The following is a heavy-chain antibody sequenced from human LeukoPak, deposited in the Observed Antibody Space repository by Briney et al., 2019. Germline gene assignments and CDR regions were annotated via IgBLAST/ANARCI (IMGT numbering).Heavy chain of an antibody. V-gene: IGHV1-18*01. Sequence: ASVKVSCKASGYTFTSYGISWVRQAPGQGLEWMGWISAYNGNTNYAQKLQGRVTMTTDTSTSTAYMELWSLRSDDTAVYYCARVLVEEVLTNWFDPWGQGTLVTVSS. CDR2: ISAYNGNT. CDR3: ARVLVEEVLTNWFDP. CDR1: GYTFTSYG. J-gene: IGHJ5*02. D-gene: IGHD2-2*01.